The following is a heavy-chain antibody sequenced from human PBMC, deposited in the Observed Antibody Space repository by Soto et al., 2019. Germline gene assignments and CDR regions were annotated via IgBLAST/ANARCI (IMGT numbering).Heavy chain of an antibody. J-gene: IGHJ6*02. V-gene: IGHV1-69*01. CDR3: ARVGSVAATPMGYYYYGMDV. D-gene: IGHD2-15*01. CDR1: GGTFSSYA. CDR2: IIPIFGTA. Sequence: QVQLVQSGAEVKKPGSSMKVSCKASGGTFSSYAISWVRQAPGQGLEWMGGIIPIFGTANYAQKFQGRVTITADESTSTAYMELSSLRSEDTAVYYCARVGSVAATPMGYYYYGMDVWGQGTTVTVSS.